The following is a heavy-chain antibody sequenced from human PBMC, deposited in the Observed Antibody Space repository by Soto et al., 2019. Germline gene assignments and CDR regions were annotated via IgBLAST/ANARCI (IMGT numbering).Heavy chain of an antibody. CDR1: GFTFSSYA. Sequence: GGSLRLSCAASGFTFSSYAMSWVRQAPGKGLEWVSAISGSGGSTYYADSVKGRFTISRDNSKNTLYLQMNSLRAEDTAVYYCAKDGYYGSGSYEYYGTDVWGQGTTVTVSS. CDR2: ISGSGGST. V-gene: IGHV3-23*01. J-gene: IGHJ6*02. D-gene: IGHD3-10*01. CDR3: AKDGYYGSGSYEYYGTDV.